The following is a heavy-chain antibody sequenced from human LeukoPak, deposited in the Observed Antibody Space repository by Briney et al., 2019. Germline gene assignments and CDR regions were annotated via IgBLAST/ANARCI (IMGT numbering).Heavy chain of an antibody. CDR2: ISSSSSSTI. CDR3: ARGYIAVAVTGY. Sequence: GGSLRLSCAASGFTFSSYSMNWVRQAPGKGLEWVSYISSSSSSTIYYADSVKGRFTISRDNAKNSLYLQMNSLRAEDTAVYYCARGYIAVAVTGYWGQGTLVTVSS. D-gene: IGHD6-19*01. CDR1: GFTFSSYS. J-gene: IGHJ4*02. V-gene: IGHV3-48*01.